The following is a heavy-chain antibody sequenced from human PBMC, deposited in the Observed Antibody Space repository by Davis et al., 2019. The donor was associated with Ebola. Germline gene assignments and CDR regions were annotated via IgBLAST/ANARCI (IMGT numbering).Heavy chain of an antibody. CDR2: ISTYNGHTKYSQ. D-gene: IGHD5/OR15-5a*01. CDR1: GYTFTSHG. CDR3: ARAVSTTYYYYAMDV. V-gene: IGHV1-18*04. J-gene: IGHJ6*02. Sequence: AASVKVSCKASGYTFTSHGISWVRQAPGQGLEWMGWISTYNGHTKYSQKYSQNFPDRLTLTTDTSTNTAYMELWSLRSDDTAVYYCARAVSTTYYYYAMDVWGQGTTVTVSS.